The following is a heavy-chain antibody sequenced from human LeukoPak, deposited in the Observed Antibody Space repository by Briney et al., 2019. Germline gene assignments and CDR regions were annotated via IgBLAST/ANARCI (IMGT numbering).Heavy chain of an antibody. Sequence: SETLSLTCTVSGGSISSYYWSWIRQPPGKGLEWIGYIYYSGSTNYNPSLKSRVTISVDTSKNQFSLKLSSVTAADTAVYYCARDNSYGSGSYNFDYWGQGTLVTVSS. CDR1: GGSISSYY. D-gene: IGHD3-10*01. CDR3: ARDNSYGSGSYNFDY. J-gene: IGHJ4*02. V-gene: IGHV4-59*01. CDR2: IYYSGST.